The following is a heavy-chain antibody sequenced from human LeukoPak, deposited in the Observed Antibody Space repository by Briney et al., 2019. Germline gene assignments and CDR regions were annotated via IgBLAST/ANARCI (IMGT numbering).Heavy chain of an antibody. V-gene: IGHV4-59*01. J-gene: IGHJ4*02. Sequence: SETLSLTCTVSGGSISSYYWSWIRQPPGKGLEWIGYIYYSGSTNYNPSLKSRVTISVDTSKNQFSLKLSSVTAADTAVYYCASRPFDYWGQGTLVTVSS. CDR3: ASRPFDY. CDR1: GGSISSYY. CDR2: IYYSGST.